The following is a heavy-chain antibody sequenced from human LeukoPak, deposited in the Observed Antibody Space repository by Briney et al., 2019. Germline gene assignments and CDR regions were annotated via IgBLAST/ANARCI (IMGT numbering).Heavy chain of an antibody. CDR3: ASSTTRYSGYIPDWDL. J-gene: IGHJ4*02. V-gene: IGHV4-30-4*07. CDR1: GGSISSGVYS. Sequence: KSSETLSLTCAVSGGSISSGVYSWSWVRQPPGKGLEWIGYIYYGGNTYYNPSLKSRLTISLDTSNNQFSLKLSSVTAADTAVYYCASSTTRYSGYIPDWDLWGQGTLVTVSS. D-gene: IGHD5-12*01. CDR2: IYYGGNT.